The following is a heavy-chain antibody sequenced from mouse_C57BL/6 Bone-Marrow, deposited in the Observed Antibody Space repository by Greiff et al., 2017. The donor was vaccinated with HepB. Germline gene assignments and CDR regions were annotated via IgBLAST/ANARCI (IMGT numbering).Heavy chain of an antibody. CDR1: GFTFSSYG. CDR3: AGRWLLTWFAY. J-gene: IGHJ3*01. V-gene: IGHV5-6*01. D-gene: IGHD2-3*01. Sequence: EVQWVESGGDLVKPGGSLKLSCAASGFTFSSYGMSWVRQTPDKRLEWVATISSGGSYTYYPDRVTGRFTISRDNAKNTLYLQMSSLKSEDTAMYYCAGRWLLTWFAYWGQGTLVTVSA. CDR2: ISSGGSYT.